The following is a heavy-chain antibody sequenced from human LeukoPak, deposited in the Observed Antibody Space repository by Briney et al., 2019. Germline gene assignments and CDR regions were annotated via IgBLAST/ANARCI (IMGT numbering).Heavy chain of an antibody. CDR1: GGSISSYY. Sequence: PSETLSLTCTDSGGSISSYYWSWIRQPPGKGLEWIGYIYYSGSTNYNPSLKSRVTISVDTSKNQFSLKPSSVTAADTAVYYCARRSSSSSFTDYWGQGTLVTVSS. J-gene: IGHJ4*02. V-gene: IGHV4-59*01. D-gene: IGHD6-6*01. CDR3: ARRSSSSSFTDY. CDR2: IYYSGST.